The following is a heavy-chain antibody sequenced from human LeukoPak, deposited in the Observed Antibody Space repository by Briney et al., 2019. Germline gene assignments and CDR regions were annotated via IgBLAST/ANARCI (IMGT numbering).Heavy chain of an antibody. CDR1: GFTFSSYE. V-gene: IGHV3-48*03. CDR3: ARVGVTGYSSG. D-gene: IGHD6-19*01. Sequence: GGSLRLSCAASGFTFSSYEMNWVRQAPGKGLEWVSYISSSGSTIYYADSVKGRFTISRDNAKNSLYLQMNSLRAEDTAVYYCARVGVTGYSSGWGQGTLVAVSS. J-gene: IGHJ4*02. CDR2: ISSSGSTI.